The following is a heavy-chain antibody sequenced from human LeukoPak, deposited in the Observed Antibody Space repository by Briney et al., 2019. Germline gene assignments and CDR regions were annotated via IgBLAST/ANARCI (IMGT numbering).Heavy chain of an antibody. CDR3: TRQGPRDGYNYDY. CDR2: IRSKANSYAT. J-gene: IGHJ4*02. D-gene: IGHD5-24*01. CDR1: GFTFSGSA. Sequence: GGSLRLSCAASGFTFSGSAMHWVRQASGKGLEWVGRIRSKANSYATAYAASVKGRFTISRDDSKNTAYLQMNSLETEDTAVYYCTRQGPRDGYNYDYWGQGTLVTVSS. V-gene: IGHV3-73*01.